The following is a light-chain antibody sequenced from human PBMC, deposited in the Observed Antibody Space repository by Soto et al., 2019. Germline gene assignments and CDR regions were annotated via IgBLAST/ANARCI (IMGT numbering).Light chain of an antibody. J-gene: IGLJ1*01. CDR3: SSYTTSSTLLYL. CDR2: EVY. V-gene: IGLV2-14*01. Sequence: QSALTQPASVSGSPGQSITISCTGTSSDIGGYNHVSWYQQHPGKAPKLILYEVYNRPSGVSNRVSGSKSGNTASLTISGLKADDEADYHCSSYTTSSTLLYLFGTGTKLTVL. CDR1: SSDIGGYNH.